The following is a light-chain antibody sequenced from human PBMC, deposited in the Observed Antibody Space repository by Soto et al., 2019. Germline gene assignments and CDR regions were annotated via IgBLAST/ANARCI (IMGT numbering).Light chain of an antibody. Sequence: QSALTQPRSVSGSPGQSVTISCTGTSSDVGRFEYVSWYQQHPGKAPKVVVYDITKRPSGVPDRFSGSKSGNTASLTISGLQAEDEADYYCCSYAGIYSYVFGTGTKLTVL. CDR2: DIT. CDR1: SSDVGRFEY. CDR3: CSYAGIYSYV. V-gene: IGLV2-11*01. J-gene: IGLJ1*01.